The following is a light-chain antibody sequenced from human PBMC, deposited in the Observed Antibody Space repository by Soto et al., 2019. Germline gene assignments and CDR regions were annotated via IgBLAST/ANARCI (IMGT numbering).Light chain of an antibody. J-gene: IGKJ5*01. Sequence: EIVMTQSPATLSVSPGDIATLSCRASQSVSSYLAWYQQKPGQAPRLLIYDASNRAAGIPDRFSGSGSGTDFTLTISRLEPEDFAVYYCQQYDSSPRTFGQGTRLEI. V-gene: IGKV3-20*01. CDR3: QQYDSSPRT. CDR1: QSVSSY. CDR2: DAS.